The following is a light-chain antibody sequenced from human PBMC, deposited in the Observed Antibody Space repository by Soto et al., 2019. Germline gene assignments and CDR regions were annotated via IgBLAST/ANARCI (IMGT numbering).Light chain of an antibody. CDR2: DAS. Sequence: DIQMTQSPSTLSASVGDRVTITCRASQSISSWLAWYQQKPGKAPKLLIYDASSLESGVPSRFSGSGSRTEYTLTNNSLQPDDFATYYCQQYNSYSPTFGQGTKVE. V-gene: IGKV1-5*01. CDR3: QQYNSYSPT. J-gene: IGKJ1*01. CDR1: QSISSW.